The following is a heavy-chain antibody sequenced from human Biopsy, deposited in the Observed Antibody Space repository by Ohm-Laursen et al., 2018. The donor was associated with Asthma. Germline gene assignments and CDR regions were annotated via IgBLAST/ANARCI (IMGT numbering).Heavy chain of an antibody. Sequence: SLRLSCAASGFTFSSYGMHWVRQAPGKGLEWVAVIWYDGSNKYYADSVKGRFTISRDNSKNTLYLQMNSLRAEDTAVYYCARKARHGDYDFDYWDQGTLVTVSS. CDR1: GFTFSSYG. CDR2: IWYDGSNK. V-gene: IGHV3-33*01. J-gene: IGHJ4*02. D-gene: IGHD4-17*01. CDR3: ARKARHGDYDFDY.